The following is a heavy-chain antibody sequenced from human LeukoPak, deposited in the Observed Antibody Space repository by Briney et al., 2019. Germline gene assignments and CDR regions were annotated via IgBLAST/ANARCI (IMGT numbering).Heavy chain of an antibody. CDR1: GGTFSSYA. V-gene: IGHV1-69*13. J-gene: IGHJ4*02. CDR2: IIPIFGTA. Sequence: SVKVSCKASGGTFSSYAISWVRQAPGQGLEWMGGIIPIFGTANYAQKFQGRVTITADESTSTAYMELSSLRSEDTAVYYCATSSSPPPYYFDYWGQGTLVTVSS. D-gene: IGHD6-6*01. CDR3: ATSSSPPPYYFDY.